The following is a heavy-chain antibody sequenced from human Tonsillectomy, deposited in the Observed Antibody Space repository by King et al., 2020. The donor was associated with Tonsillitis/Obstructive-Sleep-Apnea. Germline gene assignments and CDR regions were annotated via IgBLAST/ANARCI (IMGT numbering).Heavy chain of an antibody. D-gene: IGHD2-15*01. Sequence: VQLVESGAEVKKPGASVKVSCKASGYTFTSNYVHWVRQAPGQGLEGMGIINPSDGITTYAQKFQGRVTRTRETSTSTVNMELSSLSGEDTAVYYCVRDEKDGRHLDYWGQGSLVSVSS. J-gene: IGHJ4*02. CDR3: VRDEKDGRHLDY. CDR2: INPSDGIT. CDR1: GYTFTSNY. V-gene: IGHV1-46*01.